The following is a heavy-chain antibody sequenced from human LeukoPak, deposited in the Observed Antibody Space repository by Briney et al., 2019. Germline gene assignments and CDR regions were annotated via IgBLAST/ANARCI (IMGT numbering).Heavy chain of an antibody. CDR3: TRGHWGLQS. V-gene: IGHV4-59*02. CDR1: GASVTDYY. CDR2: IHHSGNS. J-gene: IGHJ5*02. D-gene: IGHD7-27*01. Sequence: PSETLSLTCTVSGASVTDYYWSWIRQSPGKGLEWVSYIHHSGNSYYNPSLRSRVTTSLETSKNQFSLNLISVTAADTAVYYCTRGHWGLQSWSQGTLVTVSS.